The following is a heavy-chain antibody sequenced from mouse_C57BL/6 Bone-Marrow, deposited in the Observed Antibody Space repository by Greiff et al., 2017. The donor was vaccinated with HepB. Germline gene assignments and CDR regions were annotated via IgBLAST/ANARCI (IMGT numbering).Heavy chain of an antibody. Sequence: QVQLKESGAELVKPGASVKVSCKASGYTFTSYWMHWVKQRPGQGLEWIGRIHPSDSDTNYNQKFKGKATLTVDKSSSTAYMQLSSLTSEVSAVYYCAIGGYYGSSYRFDYWGQGTTLTVSS. CDR1: GYTFTSYW. V-gene: IGHV1-74*01. CDR3: AIGGYYGSSYRFDY. D-gene: IGHD1-1*01. J-gene: IGHJ2*01. CDR2: IHPSDSDT.